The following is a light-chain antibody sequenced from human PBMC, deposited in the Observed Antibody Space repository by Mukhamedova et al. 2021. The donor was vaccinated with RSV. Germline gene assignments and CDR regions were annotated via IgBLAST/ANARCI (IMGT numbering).Light chain of an antibody. J-gene: IGLJ1*01. CDR2: DVN. CDR1: GYNL. CDR3: CSYSKTNTFV. V-gene: IGLV2-23*02. Sequence: GYNLVSWYQLLPGEGPRLIVYDVNKRPSGVSVRVSGSKSGNTASLTISGLQAEDEADYFCCSYSKTNTFVFGTGTLVTVL.